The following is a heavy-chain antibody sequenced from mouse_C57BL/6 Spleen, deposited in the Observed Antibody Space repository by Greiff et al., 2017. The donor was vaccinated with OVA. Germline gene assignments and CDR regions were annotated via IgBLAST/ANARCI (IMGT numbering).Heavy chain of an antibody. Sequence: QVQLKESGAELAKPGASVKLSCKASGYAFSSYWMNWVKQRPGQGLEWIGQIYPGDGDTNYNGKFKGKATLTADKSSSTAYMQLSSLTYEDSAVYFCARDDGSSHYYFDYRGKGTTLTV. J-gene: IGHJ2*01. CDR3: ARDDGSSHYYFDY. CDR2: IYPGDGDT. D-gene: IGHD1-1*01. CDR1: GYAFSSYW. V-gene: IGHV1-80*01.